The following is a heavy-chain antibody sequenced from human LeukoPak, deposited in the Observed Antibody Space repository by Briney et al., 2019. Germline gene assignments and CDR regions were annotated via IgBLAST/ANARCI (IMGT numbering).Heavy chain of an antibody. Sequence: GGSLRLSCAASGFTFSSYSMNWVRQAPGKGLEWVSSISSSSSYIYYADSVKGRFTISRDNAKNSLYLQMNSLRAEGTAVYYCARDDYGDYAGFDYWGQGTLVTVSS. CDR2: ISSSSSYI. CDR1: GFTFSSYS. CDR3: ARDDYGDYAGFDY. D-gene: IGHD4-17*01. V-gene: IGHV3-21*01. J-gene: IGHJ4*02.